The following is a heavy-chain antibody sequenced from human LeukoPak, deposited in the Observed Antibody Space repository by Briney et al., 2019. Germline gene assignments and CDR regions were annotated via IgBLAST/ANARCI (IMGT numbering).Heavy chain of an antibody. D-gene: IGHD1-26*01. CDR1: GGSISSYY. Sequence: SETLSLTCTVSGGSISSYYWSWIRQHPGKGLEWIGYIYYSGSTYYNPSLKSRVTISVDTSKNQFSLKLSSVTAADTAVYYCARDAGATGAFDIWGQGTMVTVSS. J-gene: IGHJ3*02. V-gene: IGHV4-59*06. CDR3: ARDAGATGAFDI. CDR2: IYYSGST.